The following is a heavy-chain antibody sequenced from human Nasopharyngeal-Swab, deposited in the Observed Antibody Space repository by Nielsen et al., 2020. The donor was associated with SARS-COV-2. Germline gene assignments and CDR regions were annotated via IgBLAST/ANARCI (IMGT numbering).Heavy chain of an antibody. Sequence: WIRQPPGKGLEWVAVISYDGSNKYYADSVKGRFTISRDNSKNTLYLQMNSLRAEDTAVYYCAKDPYRGWKPPNFDYWGQGTLVTVSS. CDR2: ISYDGSNK. D-gene: IGHD2-15*01. V-gene: IGHV3-30*18. CDR3: AKDPYRGWKPPNFDY. J-gene: IGHJ4*02.